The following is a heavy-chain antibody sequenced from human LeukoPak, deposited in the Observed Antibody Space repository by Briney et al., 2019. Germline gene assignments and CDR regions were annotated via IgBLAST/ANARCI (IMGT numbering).Heavy chain of an antibody. CDR3: ATGDYGGDNRFDP. V-gene: IGHV3-74*01. D-gene: IGHD4-17*01. J-gene: IGHJ5*02. CDR1: GFTCSRYW. CDR2: INSEGSCT. Sequence: GVSLRLPCAAGGFTCSRYWMQCARHATVRGLVWGSRINSEGSCTRYGDSVKGRFTISRDNAKNTLYLQMNSLRAEDTAVDYHATGDYGGDNRFDPWGQGTLGTVSS.